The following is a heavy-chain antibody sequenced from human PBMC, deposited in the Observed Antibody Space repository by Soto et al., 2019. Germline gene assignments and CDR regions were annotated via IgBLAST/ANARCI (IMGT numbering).Heavy chain of an antibody. V-gene: IGHV3-15*01. CDR3: TTEENWNYAGYYYYGMDV. CDR2: IKSKTDGGTT. D-gene: IGHD1-7*01. CDR1: GFTFSNAW. J-gene: IGHJ6*02. Sequence: EVQLVESGGGLVKPGGSLRLSCAASGFTFSNAWMSWVRQAPGKGLEWVGRIKSKTDGGTTDYAAPVKGRFTISRDDSKNTLYLQMNSLKTEDTAVYYCTTEENWNYAGYYYYGMDVWGQGTTVTVSS.